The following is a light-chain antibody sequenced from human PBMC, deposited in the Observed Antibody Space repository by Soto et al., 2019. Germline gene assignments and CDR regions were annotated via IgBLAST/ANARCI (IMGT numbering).Light chain of an antibody. CDR2: GAS. J-gene: IGKJ1*01. CDR1: QTVSSTY. Sequence: IVLTQSPGTLSLSPGEIATLSCRASQTVSSTYLAWYQHKPGRAPRLLIDGASSRAAGIPDRFSGSGSGTDFTLTISRLEPEDLAVYYCQQYDYLVTFGQGTKVDIK. CDR3: QQYDYLVT. V-gene: IGKV3-20*01.